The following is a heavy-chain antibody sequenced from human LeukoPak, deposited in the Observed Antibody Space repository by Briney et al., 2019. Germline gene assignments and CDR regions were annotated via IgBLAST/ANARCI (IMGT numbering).Heavy chain of an antibody. CDR1: GFTFSSYG. CDR2: IRYDGSNK. D-gene: IGHD3-10*01. J-gene: IGHJ4*02. V-gene: IGHV3-30*02. CDR3: AKGPHYCGSGSFVDY. Sequence: GGSLRLSCAASGFTFSSYGMHWVRQAPGKGLEWVAFIRYDGSNKYYADSVKGRFTISRDNSKNTLYLQMNSLRAEDTAVYYCAKGPHYCGSGSFVDYWGQGTLVTVSS.